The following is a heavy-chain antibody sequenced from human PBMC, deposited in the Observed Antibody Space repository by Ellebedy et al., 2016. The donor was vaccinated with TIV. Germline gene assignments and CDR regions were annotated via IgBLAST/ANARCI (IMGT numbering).Heavy chain of an antibody. CDR2: ISSDGSNK. Sequence: GESLKISXVASGFTFRSHGIYWVRQAPGKGLEWVAVISSDGSNKYYADSVKGRFTISRDNSKNTLYQQMNSLRTDDMAVYYCARGGSSGSSDYWGQGTLVTVSS. J-gene: IGHJ4*02. D-gene: IGHD3-10*01. CDR3: ARGGSSGSSDY. V-gene: IGHV3-30*03. CDR1: GFTFRSHG.